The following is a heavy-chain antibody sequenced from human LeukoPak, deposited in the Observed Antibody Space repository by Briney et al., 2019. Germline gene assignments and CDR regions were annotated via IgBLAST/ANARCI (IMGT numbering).Heavy chain of an antibody. D-gene: IGHD2-2*01. CDR3: ARGGYCSSTSCYVYYYYMDV. J-gene: IGHJ6*03. Sequence: GGSLRLSCAASGFTFDDYGMSWVRQAPGKGLEWVSGINWTGGSTGYADSVKGRFTISRDNAKNSLYLQMNSLRAEDTALYYCARGGYCSSTSCYVYYYYMDVWGKGTTVTVSS. CDR2: INWTGGST. CDR1: GFTFDDYG. V-gene: IGHV3-20*04.